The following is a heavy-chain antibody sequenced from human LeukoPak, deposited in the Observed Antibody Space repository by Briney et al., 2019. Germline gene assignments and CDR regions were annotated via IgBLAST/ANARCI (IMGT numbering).Heavy chain of an antibody. CDR2: IYPGDSDT. J-gene: IGHJ3*01. CDR3: ASRVGVAGTFDAFDL. CDR1: GYSFTSYW. D-gene: IGHD2-21*02. Sequence: GESLKISCKGSGYSFTSYWIGWVRQMPGKGLEWMGIIYPGDSDTRYSPSFQGQVTISADKSISTAYLQWSSLKASDTAMYFCASRVGVAGTFDAFDLWGQGTMVTVSS. V-gene: IGHV5-51*01.